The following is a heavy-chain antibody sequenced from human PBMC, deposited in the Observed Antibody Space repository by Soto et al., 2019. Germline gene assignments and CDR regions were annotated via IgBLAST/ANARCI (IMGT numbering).Heavy chain of an antibody. Sequence: ASVKVSCKASGYTFTSYAMHWVRQAPGQRLEWMGWINAGNGNTKYSQKFQGRVTITRDTSASTAYMELSSLRSEDTAVYYCEREAVAGLFDYWGQGTLVTVSS. CDR1: GYTFTSYA. CDR2: INAGNGNT. V-gene: IGHV1-3*01. J-gene: IGHJ4*02. CDR3: EREAVAGLFDY. D-gene: IGHD6-19*01.